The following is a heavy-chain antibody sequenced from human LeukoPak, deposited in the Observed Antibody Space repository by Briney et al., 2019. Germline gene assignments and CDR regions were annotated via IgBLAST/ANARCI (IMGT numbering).Heavy chain of an antibody. CDR2: ISGSGGST. CDR3: AKVKWKLIGYFDY. V-gene: IGHV3-23*01. J-gene: IGHJ4*02. D-gene: IGHD1-20*01. CDR1: GFTFSSYA. Sequence: GGSLRLSCAASGFTFSSYAMSWVRQAPGKGLEWVSAISGSGGSTYYADSVKGRFTISRDNSKNTLYLQMNSLRAEDTAVYFCAKVKWKLIGYFDYWGQGTLVTVSS.